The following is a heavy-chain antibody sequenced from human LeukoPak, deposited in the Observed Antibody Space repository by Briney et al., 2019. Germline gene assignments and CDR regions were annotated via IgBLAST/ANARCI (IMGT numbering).Heavy chain of an antibody. J-gene: IGHJ4*02. CDR1: GFTFDDYA. CDR3: AKDLDSSGYYFVRALDY. Sequence: GGSLRLSCAASGFTFDDYAMHWVRHAPGKGLEWVSGISWNSGSIGYADSVKGRFTISRDNAKNSLYLQMNSLRAEDTALYYCAKDLDSSGYYFVRALDYWGQGTLVTVSS. CDR2: ISWNSGSI. V-gene: IGHV3-9*01. D-gene: IGHD3-22*01.